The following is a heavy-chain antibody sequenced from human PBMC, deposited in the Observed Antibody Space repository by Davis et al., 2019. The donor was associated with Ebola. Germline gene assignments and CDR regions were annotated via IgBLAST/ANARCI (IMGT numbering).Heavy chain of an antibody. CDR3: AKGGAAAAVFDF. CDR2: MPYDGKTK. D-gene: IGHD6-13*01. CDR1: GFIFSSYA. Sequence: PGGSLRLSCAASGFIFSSYAMSWVRQAPGKGLEWVAVMPYDGKTKYYADSVKGRFTISRDNSKNTVFLQMDRLRSDDTAIYYCAKGGAAAAVFDFWGQGTLVTVSS. J-gene: IGHJ4*02. V-gene: IGHV3-30*18.